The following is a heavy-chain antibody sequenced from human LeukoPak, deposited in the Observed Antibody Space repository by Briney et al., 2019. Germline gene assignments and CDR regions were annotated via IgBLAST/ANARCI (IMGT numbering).Heavy chain of an antibody. Sequence: SETLSLTCTVSGGSISDSNYYWGWIRQPPGRGLEWIANIYYSGSAYYSPSLKSRVTVSIDTSKNQFSLKLNSVTAADTAVYYCARQSTIAAARVDPWGQGTLVTVSS. J-gene: IGHJ5*02. CDR1: GGSISDSNYY. CDR2: IYYSGSA. V-gene: IGHV4-39*01. CDR3: ARQSTIAAARVDP. D-gene: IGHD6-25*01.